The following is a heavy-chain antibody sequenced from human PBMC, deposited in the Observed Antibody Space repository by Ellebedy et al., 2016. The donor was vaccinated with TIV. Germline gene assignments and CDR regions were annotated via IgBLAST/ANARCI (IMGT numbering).Heavy chain of an antibody. Sequence: GGSLRLXXAASGFPFSSYAMAWVRQPPGKGLEWVSAISGSDDTTYYADSVKGRFAIYRDSSKNTLYLQMNSLRAEDTAVYYCAKDRGVGSRRHYFGIHDYWGQGTLVTVSS. J-gene: IGHJ4*02. D-gene: IGHD3-10*01. CDR2: ISGSDDTT. CDR1: GFPFSSYA. V-gene: IGHV3-23*01. CDR3: AKDRGVGSRRHYFGIHDY.